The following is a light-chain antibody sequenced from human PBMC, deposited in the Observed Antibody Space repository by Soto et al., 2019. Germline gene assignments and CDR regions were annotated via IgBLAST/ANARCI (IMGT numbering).Light chain of an antibody. CDR1: QSVTSSY. V-gene: IGKV3-20*01. CDR2: GAS. Sequence: EIVLTQSPGTLSLSPGEGATLSCRASQSVTSSYLAWYQQKPGQAPRLLIYGASSRAIDIPHRFSGSGSGTDFTLTINRLEPEDFAVYYCQQYGSSPYTFGQGTKLEIK. CDR3: QQYGSSPYT. J-gene: IGKJ2*01.